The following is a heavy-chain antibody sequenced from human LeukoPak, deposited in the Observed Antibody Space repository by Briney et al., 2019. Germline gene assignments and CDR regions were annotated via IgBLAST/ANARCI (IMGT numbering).Heavy chain of an antibody. D-gene: IGHD2-2*02. V-gene: IGHV1-2*02. CDR2: INPNSGGT. Sequence: ASVKVSCKASGYTFTGYYMHWVRQAPGPGLEWMGWINPNSGGTNYAQKFQGRVTMTRDTSISTAYMELGRLRSDDTAVYYCARVRFWVVVPAAIDYWGQGTLVTVSS. CDR1: GYTFTGYY. CDR3: ARVRFWVVVPAAIDY. J-gene: IGHJ4*02.